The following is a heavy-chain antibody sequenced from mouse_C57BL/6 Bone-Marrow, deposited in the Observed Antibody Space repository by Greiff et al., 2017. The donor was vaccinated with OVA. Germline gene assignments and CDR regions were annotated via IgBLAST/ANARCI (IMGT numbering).Heavy chain of an antibody. D-gene: IGHD2-1*01. CDR2: IDPENGDT. CDR3: TSYGNFDY. V-gene: IGHV14-4*01. Sequence: EVQLQQSGAELVRPGASVKLSCTASGFNIKDDYMHWVKQRPEQGLEWIGWIDPENGDTEYASKFQGKATITADTSSNTAYLLLSRLTSEDTAVYYCTSYGNFDYWGQGTTLTVSS. J-gene: IGHJ2*01. CDR1: GFNIKDDY.